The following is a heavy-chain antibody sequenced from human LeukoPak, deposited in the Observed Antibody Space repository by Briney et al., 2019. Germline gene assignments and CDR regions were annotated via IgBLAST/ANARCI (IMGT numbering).Heavy chain of an antibody. Sequence: ESLKISCKGSGYSFLDYWIGWVRQMPGKGPELMGLIFPHDSDIKYSSSFQGQVTLSVDKSIRNAYVQWGSLKASDTAMYYCARFRIRGCIGNSKCYTSFFYYGMDVWGQGTTVTVSS. CDR2: IFPHDSDI. CDR1: GYSFLDYW. J-gene: IGHJ6*02. CDR3: ARFRIRGCIGNSKCYTSFFYYGMDV. V-gene: IGHV5-51*01. D-gene: IGHD4-23*01.